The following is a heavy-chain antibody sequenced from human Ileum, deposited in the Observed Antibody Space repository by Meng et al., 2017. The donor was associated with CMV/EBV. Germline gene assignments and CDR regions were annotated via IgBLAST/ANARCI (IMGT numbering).Heavy chain of an antibody. V-gene: IGHV3-21*06. CDR1: GFTFSGYS. CDR3: ARDKLLYSGYDNPPYYFDY. Sequence: GGSLRLSCAASGFTFSGYSMNWVRQAPGKGLEWVSSISSSGSFIDYADSVKGRFTISRDNANNSLYLQMNSLRAEDTAVYYCARDKLLYSGYDNPPYYFDYWGQGTLVTVSS. D-gene: IGHD5-12*01. J-gene: IGHJ4*02. CDR2: ISSSGSFI.